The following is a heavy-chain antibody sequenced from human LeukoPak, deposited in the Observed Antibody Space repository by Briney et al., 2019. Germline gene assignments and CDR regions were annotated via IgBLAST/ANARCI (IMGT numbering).Heavy chain of an antibody. CDR3: ARGIIAAAGPFDP. J-gene: IGHJ5*02. V-gene: IGHV4-34*01. D-gene: IGHD6-13*01. CDR1: GGSFSGYY. Sequence: PETLSLTCAVYGGSFSGYYWSWIRQPPGKGLEWIGEINHSGSTNYNPSLKSRVTISVDTSKNQFSLKLSSVTAADTAVYYCARGIIAAAGPFDPWGQGALVTVSS. CDR2: INHSGST.